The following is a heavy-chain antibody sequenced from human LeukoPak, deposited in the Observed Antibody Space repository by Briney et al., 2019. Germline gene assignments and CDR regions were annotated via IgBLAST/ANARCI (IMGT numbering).Heavy chain of an antibody. J-gene: IGHJ6*02. CDR3: AKGDFYGDYPYGMDV. CDR1: GFTFTSYA. CDR2: ISGSGGGT. D-gene: IGHD3-3*01. Sequence: PGGTLRLSCAASGFTFTSYAMSWVRQAPGKGLEWVSAISGSGGGTYYADSVKGRFTISRDNSKNTLYLQMNSLGAEDTAVYYCAKGDFYGDYPYGMDVWGQGTTVTVSS. V-gene: IGHV3-23*01.